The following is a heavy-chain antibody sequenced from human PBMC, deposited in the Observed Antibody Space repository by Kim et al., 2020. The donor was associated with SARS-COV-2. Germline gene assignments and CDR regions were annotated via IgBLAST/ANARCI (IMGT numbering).Heavy chain of an antibody. J-gene: IGHJ4*02. V-gene: IGHV3-30-3*01. CDR3: ARDLSQRGYYFDY. D-gene: IGHD2-21*02. CDR2: ISYDGSNK. CDR1: GFTFSSYA. Sequence: GGSLRLSCAASGFTFSSYAMHWVRQAPGKGLEWVAVISYDGSNKYYADSVKGRFTISSDNSKNTLYLQMNSLRAEDTAMYYCARDLSQRGYYFDYWGQGTLVTVSS.